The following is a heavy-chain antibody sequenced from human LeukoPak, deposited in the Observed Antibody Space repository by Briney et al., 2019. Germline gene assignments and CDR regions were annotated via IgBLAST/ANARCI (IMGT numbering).Heavy chain of an antibody. J-gene: IGHJ4*02. V-gene: IGHV5-51*01. CDR1: GYSFTSYW. CDR2: IYPADSDT. D-gene: IGHD2-8*02. Sequence: AEPLKISSKGAGYSFTSYWIGWVRQMPGKGLEWMGIIYPADSDTRYSPSFQGQVTISADKSISTAYLQWSSLKASDTAMYYCTGVVLVQYWGQGTLVTVSS. CDR3: TGVVLVQY.